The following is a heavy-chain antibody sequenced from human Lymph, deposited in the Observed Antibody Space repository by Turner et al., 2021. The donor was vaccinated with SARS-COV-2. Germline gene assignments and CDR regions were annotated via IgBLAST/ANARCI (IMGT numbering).Heavy chain of an antibody. V-gene: IGHV3-15*04. J-gene: IGHJ4*02. CDR2: VEGKTDGGTT. CDR3: ATDPGQLVPDFDD. Sequence: EVQLVDSGGRWVTPGGSLRLPCVASGFTFNNAWMSWVRQARGKGLGWVGRVEGKTDGGTTDYAAPVKGGVTITRDDSKNTLCLQTNSLKAEDTAVYYCATDPGQLVPDFDDWGQGTLVTVSS. D-gene: IGHD6-6*01. CDR1: GFTFNNAW.